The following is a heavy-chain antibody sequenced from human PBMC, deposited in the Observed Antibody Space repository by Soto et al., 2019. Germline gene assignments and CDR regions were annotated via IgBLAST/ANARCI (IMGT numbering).Heavy chain of an antibody. CDR3: ARGYSHYAH. CDR1: GGSVSRDSNF. D-gene: IGHD4-4*01. Sequence: SETLSLTCTVSGGSVSRDSNFWSWIRQPPGKGLEWIGYIYYSGPTRYNPSLESRVTISIDSSKNQVSLNLTSVTAADTAVYYCARGYSHYAHWGRGTLVTVSS. V-gene: IGHV4-61*01. J-gene: IGHJ4*02. CDR2: IYYSGPT.